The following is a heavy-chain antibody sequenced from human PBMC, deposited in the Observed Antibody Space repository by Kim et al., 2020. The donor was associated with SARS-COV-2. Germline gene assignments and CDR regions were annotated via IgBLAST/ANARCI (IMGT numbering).Heavy chain of an antibody. V-gene: IGHV1-18*01. D-gene: IGHD6-19*01. J-gene: IGHJ3*02. Sequence: EQKRPGRVTMTTDTSTSTAYMELRSLRSDDTAVYYCARESYSSDDAFDIWGQGTMVTVSS. CDR3: ARESYSSDDAFDI.